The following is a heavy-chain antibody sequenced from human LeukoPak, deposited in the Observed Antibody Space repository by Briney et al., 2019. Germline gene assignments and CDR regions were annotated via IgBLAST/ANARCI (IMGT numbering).Heavy chain of an antibody. CDR3: AATYYYDRSGYYQAGGRGAFDI. CDR1: GGSITSYY. J-gene: IGHJ3*02. D-gene: IGHD3-22*01. Sequence: PQTLSLTCTLSGGSITSYYWSCIPHPPRKGLEWSGDIYYSGSTHSTPSLRSRVTISVATSKNQFSLTLSSVTAADTAVYYCAATYYYDRSGYYQAGGRGAFDIWGQGTMVTVSS. CDR2: IYYSGST. V-gene: IGHV4-59*01.